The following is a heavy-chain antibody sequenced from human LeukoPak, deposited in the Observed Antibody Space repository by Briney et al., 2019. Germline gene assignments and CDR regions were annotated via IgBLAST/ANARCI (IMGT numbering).Heavy chain of an antibody. Sequence: GGSLRLSCAASGFTFNSYAMNWVRQAPGQGLEWVSSISSSSTYIYYADSAKGRFTISRDNAKNSLYLQMNSLRAEDTAVYYCARDDDYYGSGSYSPFDYWGQGTLVTVSS. D-gene: IGHD3-10*01. CDR1: GFTFNSYA. CDR3: ARDDDYYGSGSYSPFDY. V-gene: IGHV3-21*01. J-gene: IGHJ4*02. CDR2: ISSSSTYI.